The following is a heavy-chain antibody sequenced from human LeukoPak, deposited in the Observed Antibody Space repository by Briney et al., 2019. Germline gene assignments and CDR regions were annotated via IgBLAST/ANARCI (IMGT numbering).Heavy chain of an antibody. CDR1: GVTFSNAW. Sequence: PWGSLRLSCAASGVTFSNAWWSWVRHPPGKGLEWVGRIKSKTEGGTTDYAAPVKGRFTISRDDSKNTLYLQMNSLKTEHTAVYDFTTEDGSGIYYGMDVWGEGTTVTVSS. J-gene: IGHJ6*04. CDR2: IKSKTEGGTT. CDR3: TTEDGSGIYYGMDV. D-gene: IGHD3-10*01. V-gene: IGHV3-15*01.